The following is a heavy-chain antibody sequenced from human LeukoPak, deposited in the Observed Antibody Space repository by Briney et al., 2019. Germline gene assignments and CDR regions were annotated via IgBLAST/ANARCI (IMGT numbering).Heavy chain of an antibody. V-gene: IGHV3-20*04. J-gene: IGHJ4*02. CDR1: GFTFDDYG. Sequence: RPGGSLRLSCAASGFTFDDYGMSWVRQAPGKGLEWVSGINWNGGSTGYADSVKGRFTISRDNAKNSLYLQMNSLRAEDTALYYCASLGYCSGGSCYARRDYWGQGTLVTVSS. CDR2: INWNGGST. D-gene: IGHD2-15*01. CDR3: ASLGYCSGGSCYARRDY.